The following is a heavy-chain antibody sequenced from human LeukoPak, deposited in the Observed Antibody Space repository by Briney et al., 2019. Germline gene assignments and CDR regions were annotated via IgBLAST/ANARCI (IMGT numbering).Heavy chain of an antibody. CDR2: IIDDGSST. D-gene: IGHD4-17*01. CDR3: ARDRGTVKGYFDY. CDR1: GFTFGDYA. Sequence: GGSLRLSCTASGFTFGDYAMSWFRQAPGKGLEWVSAIIDDGSSTYYADSVKGRFTISRDNAKNSLYLQMNSLRAEDTAVYYCARDRGTVKGYFDYWGQGTLVTVSS. V-gene: IGHV3-11*01. J-gene: IGHJ4*02.